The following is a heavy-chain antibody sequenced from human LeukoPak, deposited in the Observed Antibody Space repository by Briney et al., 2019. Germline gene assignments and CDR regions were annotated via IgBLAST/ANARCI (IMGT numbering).Heavy chain of an antibody. CDR1: GGSMRYYY. Sequence: PSETLSLTCTVSGGSMRYYYWTWLRQPPGKGLEWLGYIYYTGNTNFNPSLESRVTMSVDTSKNQFSLKLRSVTAADTAVYYCARDFGYSDYDYAFDFSDQGTMVTVSS. V-gene: IGHV4-59*01. CDR2: IYYTGNT. D-gene: IGHD5-12*01. CDR3: ARDFGYSDYDYAFDF. J-gene: IGHJ3*01.